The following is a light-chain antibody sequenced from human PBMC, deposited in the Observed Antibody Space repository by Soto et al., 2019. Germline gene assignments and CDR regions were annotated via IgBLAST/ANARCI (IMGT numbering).Light chain of an antibody. V-gene: IGLV2-8*01. Sequence: QSVLTQPPSASGSPGQSVTISCTGTINDVGGYNYVSWYQHYPGEAPKLMIYEVVKRPSGVPDRFSGSKSGNTASLTVSGLQAEDEDDYYCCSYAGHTNVLFGGGTKLTVL. CDR1: INDVGGYNY. J-gene: IGLJ2*01. CDR2: EVV. CDR3: CSYAGHTNVL.